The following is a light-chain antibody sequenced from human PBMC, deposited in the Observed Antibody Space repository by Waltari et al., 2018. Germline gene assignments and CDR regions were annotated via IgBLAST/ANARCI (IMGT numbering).Light chain of an antibody. J-gene: IGKJ5*01. CDR1: QTISSW. CDR3: QQYNSYSIT. V-gene: IGKV1-5*03. Sequence: DIQMTQSPSTLSAPVGDRVQITCRASQTISSWLAWYQQQPGKAPRLLIYRASTLESGVPSRFSGSGSGTEFTLTISSLQPDDFATYYCQQYNSYSITFGQGTRLEIK. CDR2: RAS.